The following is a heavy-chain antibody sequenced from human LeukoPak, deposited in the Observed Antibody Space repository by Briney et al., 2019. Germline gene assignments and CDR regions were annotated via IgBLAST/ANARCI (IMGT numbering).Heavy chain of an antibody. CDR3: ATGKTTYYYDSSVLAEYFQH. Sequence: RASVKVSCKVSGYTLTELSMHWVRQAPGKGLEWMGGFDPEDGETIYAQKFQGRVTMTEDTSTDTAYMELSSLRSEDTAVYYCATGKTTYYYDSSVLAEYFQHWGQGTLVTVSS. J-gene: IGHJ1*01. CDR1: GYTLTELS. V-gene: IGHV1-24*01. CDR2: FDPEDGET. D-gene: IGHD3-22*01.